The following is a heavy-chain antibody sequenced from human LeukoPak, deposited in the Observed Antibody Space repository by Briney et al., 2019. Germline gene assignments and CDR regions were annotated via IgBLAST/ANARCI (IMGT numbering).Heavy chain of an antibody. D-gene: IGHD2-8*02. J-gene: IGHJ4*02. Sequence: GGSLRLSCAASGFTFSSYAMHWVRQAPGKGLEWVSSIFPSGGEIHYADSVRGRFTISRDNSKSTLSLQMNSLRAEDTAIYYCATYRQVLLPFESWGQGTLVTVSS. CDR3: ATYRQVLLPFES. CDR1: GFTFSSYA. V-gene: IGHV3-23*01. CDR2: IFPSGGEI.